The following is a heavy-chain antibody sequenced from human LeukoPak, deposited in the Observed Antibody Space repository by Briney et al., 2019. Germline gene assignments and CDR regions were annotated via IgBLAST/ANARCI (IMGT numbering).Heavy chain of an antibody. CDR1: GYTFTSYY. Sequence: ASVKVSRKASGYTFTSYYMHWVRQAPGQGLEWMGIINPSGGSTSYAQKFQGRVTMTEDTSTDTAYMELSSLRSEDTAVYYCATVSAHEADESDYWGQGTLVTVSS. J-gene: IGHJ4*02. CDR2: INPSGGST. CDR3: ATVSAHEADESDY. D-gene: IGHD3-16*02. V-gene: IGHV1-46*01.